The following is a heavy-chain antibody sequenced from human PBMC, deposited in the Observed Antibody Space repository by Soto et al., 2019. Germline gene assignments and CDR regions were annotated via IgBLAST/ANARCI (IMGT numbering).Heavy chain of an antibody. Sequence: PGGSLRLSFAASGFIFSNYGIHWVRQAPGKGLEWVSLICHDGSNKYYADSVKVRFIVSIDNTNNTVYLQLNRLTADDTAMYYCAREGVRAGSHDXWGPGTLVTV. V-gene: IGHV3-33*01. J-gene: IGHJ4*02. CDR3: AREGVRAGSHDX. D-gene: IGHD6-19*01. CDR2: ICHDGSNK. CDR1: GFIFSNYG.